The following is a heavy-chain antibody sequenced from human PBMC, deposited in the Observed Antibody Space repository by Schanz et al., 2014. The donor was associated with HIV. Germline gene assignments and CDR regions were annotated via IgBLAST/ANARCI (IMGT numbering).Heavy chain of an antibody. CDR3: AIDYYKTRAGVAFDF. CDR2: ISASSGDT. CDR1: GGTFSRYA. V-gene: IGHV1-18*01. Sequence: QVQLVQSGAEVKKPGSSVKVSCNASGGTFSRYAISWVRQAPGQGLEWMAWISASSGDTQFAQKFQERVTMTTDTSTDVAYMELKNLRSDDTAVYFCAIDYYKTRAGVAFDFWGQGTLVVVSS. J-gene: IGHJ3*01. D-gene: IGHD3-10*01.